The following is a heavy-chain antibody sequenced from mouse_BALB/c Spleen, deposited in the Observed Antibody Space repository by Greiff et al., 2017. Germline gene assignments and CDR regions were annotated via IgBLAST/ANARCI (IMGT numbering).Heavy chain of an antibody. CDR2: IYPGDGDT. J-gene: IGHJ2*01. CDR1: GYTFTSYW. D-gene: IGHD1-2*01. V-gene: IGHV1-87*01. CDR3: AREGTATGFDY. Sequence: VQLQQSGAELARPGASVKLSCKASGYTFTSYWMQWVKQRPGQGLEWIGAIYPGDGDTRYTQKFKGKATLTADKSSSTAYMQLSSLASEDSAVYYCAREGTATGFDYWGQGTTLTVSS.